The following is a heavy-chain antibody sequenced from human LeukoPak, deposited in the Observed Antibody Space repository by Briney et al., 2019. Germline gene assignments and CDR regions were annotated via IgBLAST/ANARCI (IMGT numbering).Heavy chain of an antibody. Sequence: GGSLRLSCTPSGFTFTTYWMAWVRQAPGKGLEWVANIKQDGSEAYYAESVRGRFTISRDNAKNSLYLQMNSLRAEDTSVYYCSNGIYDKSYWGQGTLVTVSS. J-gene: IGHJ4*02. D-gene: IGHD2/OR15-2a*01. CDR1: GFTFTTYW. CDR3: SNGIYDKSY. CDR2: IKQDGSEA. V-gene: IGHV3-7*01.